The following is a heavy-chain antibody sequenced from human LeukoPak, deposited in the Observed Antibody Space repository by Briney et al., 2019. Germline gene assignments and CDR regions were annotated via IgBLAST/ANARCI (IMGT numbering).Heavy chain of an antibody. CDR3: ARDQAGKWLQAEATRGYAFDI. V-gene: IGHV3-53*01. J-gene: IGHJ3*02. CDR1: EFTVSNNY. D-gene: IGHD5-24*01. Sequence: SGGSLRLSCAVSEFTVSNNYMSWVRQAPGKGLEWVSVIYSGGNTYYADSVKGRFTISRDNAKNSLYLQMNSLRAEDTAVYYCARDQAGKWLQAEATRGYAFDIWGQGTMVTVSS. CDR2: IYSGGNT.